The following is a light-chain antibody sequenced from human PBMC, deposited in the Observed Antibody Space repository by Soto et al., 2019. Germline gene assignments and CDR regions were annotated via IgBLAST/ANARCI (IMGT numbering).Light chain of an antibody. CDR2: EVT. CDR1: SSDIGGYNY. J-gene: IGLJ1*01. V-gene: IGLV2-14*01. CDR3: SSYTSTNTLV. Sequence: QSALTQPASVSGSPGQSITISCTGTSSDIGGYNYVSWYQQHPGKAPKLMIYEVTNRPSGVSTRFSGSKSGNSASLTISGLQTEDEADYYCSSYTSTNTLVFGTGTKLTVL.